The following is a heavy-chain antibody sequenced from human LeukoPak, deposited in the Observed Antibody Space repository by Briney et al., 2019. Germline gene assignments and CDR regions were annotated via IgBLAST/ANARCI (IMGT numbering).Heavy chain of an antibody. CDR3: ARPGRYYDTTDFDY. V-gene: IGHV4-34*01. CDR1: GGSFSGYY. CDR2: INHSGST. D-gene: IGHD3-22*01. Sequence: PSETLSLTCAVYGGSFSGYYWSWIRQPPGKGLEWIGEINHSGSTNYNPSLKSRVTISVDTSKNQFSLKLSSVTAADTAVYYCARPGRYYDTTDFDYWGQGTLVTVSS. J-gene: IGHJ4*02.